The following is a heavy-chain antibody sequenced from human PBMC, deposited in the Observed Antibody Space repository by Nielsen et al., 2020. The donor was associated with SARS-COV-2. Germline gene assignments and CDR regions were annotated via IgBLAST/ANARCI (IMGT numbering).Heavy chain of an antibody. CDR2: INSDGSST. V-gene: IGHV3-74*01. D-gene: IGHD2-15*01. CDR3: ARDYGYAGIVVVVAALVGDYGMDV. CDR1: GFTFSSYW. Sequence: GESLKISCAASGFTFSSYWMHWVRQAPGKGLVWVSRINSDGSSTSYADSVKGRFTISRDNAENTLYLQMNSLRAEDTAVYYCARDYGYAGIVVVVAALVGDYGMDVWGQGTTVTVSS. J-gene: IGHJ6*02.